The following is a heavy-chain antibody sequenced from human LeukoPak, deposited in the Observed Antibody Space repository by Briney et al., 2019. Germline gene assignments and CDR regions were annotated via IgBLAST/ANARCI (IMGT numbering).Heavy chain of an antibody. D-gene: IGHD6-19*01. CDR1: GYSISSGYY. CDR2: IYYSGST. Sequence: SETLSLTCTVSGYSISSGYYWSWIRQPPGKGLEWIGYIYYSGSTNYNPSLKSRVTISVDTSKNQFSLKLSSVTAADTAVYYCARGGAVAGFDYFDYWGQGTLVIVSS. J-gene: IGHJ4*02. CDR3: ARGGAVAGFDYFDY. V-gene: IGHV4-61*01.